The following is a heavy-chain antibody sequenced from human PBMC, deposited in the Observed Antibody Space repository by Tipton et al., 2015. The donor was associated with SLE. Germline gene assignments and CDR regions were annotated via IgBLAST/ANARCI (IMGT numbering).Heavy chain of an antibody. V-gene: IGHV4-59*02. CDR3: ARGGNSYNWPIDY. CDR2: IYNIGVT. Sequence: TLSLTCTVSGGSVSFYFWSWIRQPPGKGLEWIGYIYNIGVTNYNPSLKSRVTISVDMSKNQFSLKLSSVTAADTAVYYCARGGNSYNWPIDYWGQGTLVTVSS. J-gene: IGHJ4*02. D-gene: IGHD1-1*01. CDR1: GGSVSFYF.